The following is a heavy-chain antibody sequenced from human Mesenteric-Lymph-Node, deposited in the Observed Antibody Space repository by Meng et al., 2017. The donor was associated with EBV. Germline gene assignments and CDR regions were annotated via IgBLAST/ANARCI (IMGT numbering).Heavy chain of an antibody. V-gene: IGHV1-18*01. Sequence: VQLVQAGAEVKKPEASAKVSCKASGYTFTNYGINWVRQSPGQGIEWMGGISPYNGNTYSAQKFQGRVTMTTDTSTDTAYIELRSLRSDDTAVYSCARDGSGDGYTFDYWGQGTLVTVSS. CDR3: ARDGSGDGYTFDY. CDR1: GYTFTNYG. J-gene: IGHJ4*02. D-gene: IGHD5-24*01. CDR2: ISPYNGNT.